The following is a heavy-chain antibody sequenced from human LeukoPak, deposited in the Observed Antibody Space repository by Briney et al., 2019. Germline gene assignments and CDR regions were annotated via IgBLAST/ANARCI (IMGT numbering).Heavy chain of an antibody. CDR3: AKDLVLRYFDWLFNSFDY. CDR2: ISGSGGST. D-gene: IGHD3-9*01. CDR1: GFTFSSYA. V-gene: IGHV3-23*01. Sequence: GGSLRLSCAASGFTFSSYAMSWVRQAPGKVLEWVSAISGSGGSTYYADSVKGRFTISRDNSKNTLYLQMNSLRAEDTAVYYCAKDLVLRYFDWLFNSFDYWGQGTLVTVSS. J-gene: IGHJ4*02.